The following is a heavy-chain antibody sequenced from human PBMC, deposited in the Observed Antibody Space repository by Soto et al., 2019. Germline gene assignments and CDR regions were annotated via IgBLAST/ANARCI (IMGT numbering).Heavy chain of an antibody. D-gene: IGHD6-6*01. Sequence: EVQLLESGGGLVQPGGSLTLSCATSGFTFSSYAMVWVRQAAEKGLEWVASISNNGDTAYYADSVKGRFTISRGNSENTLYPHMSGLRAGRTALSSWSKSRGVRGAIVTRLDSWGQGTQVTVSS. CDR2: ISNNGDTA. CDR1: GFTFSSYA. J-gene: IGHJ4*02. V-gene: IGHV3-23*01. CDR3: SKSRGVRGAIVTRLDS.